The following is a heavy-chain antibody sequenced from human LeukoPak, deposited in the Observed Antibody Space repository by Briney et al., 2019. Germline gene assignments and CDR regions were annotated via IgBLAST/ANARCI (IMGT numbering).Heavy chain of an antibody. J-gene: IGHJ6*02. D-gene: IGHD2-15*01. CDR3: ARVGIVDRFAADV. CDR1: GGSISSYY. CDR2: IYYSGST. Sequence: SETLSLTCTVSGGSISSYYWSWIRQPPGKGLEWIGYIYYSGSTNYNPSLKSRVTISVDTSKNQFSLKLSSVTAADTAVYYCARVGIVDRFAADVWGQGTTVTVSS. V-gene: IGHV4-59*01.